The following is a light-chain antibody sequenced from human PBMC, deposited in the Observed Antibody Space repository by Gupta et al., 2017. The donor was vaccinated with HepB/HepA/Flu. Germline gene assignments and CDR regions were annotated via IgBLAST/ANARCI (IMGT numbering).Light chain of an antibody. CDR3: SSTDTSDNYGKV. J-gene: IGLJ3*02. CDR1: ALPKRY. CDR2: EDN. Sequence: SFELTQPPSVSVSPGQTAGITCSGDALPKRYAYWYQQKSGQATVLVIYEDNKRPSGIPERFSGSSSGTKATLTLSGAQVEDEADYYCSSTDTSDNYGKVFGGGTKLTVL. V-gene: IGLV3-10*01.